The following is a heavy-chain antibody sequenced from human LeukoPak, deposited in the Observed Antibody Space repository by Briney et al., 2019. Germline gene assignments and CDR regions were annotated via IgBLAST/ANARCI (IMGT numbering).Heavy chain of an antibody. J-gene: IGHJ4*02. D-gene: IGHD3-9*01. CDR2: ISGSGGST. Sequence: GGSLRLSCAASGFTFSSYGMSWVRQAPGKGLEWVSAISGSGGSTYYADSVKGRFTISRDNSKNTLYLQMNSLRAEDTAVYYCAKDRPRLRYSDWLLGYWGQGTLVTVSS. CDR1: GFTFSSYG. V-gene: IGHV3-23*01. CDR3: AKDRPRLRYSDWLLGY.